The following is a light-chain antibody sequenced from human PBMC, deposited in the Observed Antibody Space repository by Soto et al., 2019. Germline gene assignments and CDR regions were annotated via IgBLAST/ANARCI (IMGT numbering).Light chain of an antibody. CDR2: AAS. CDR1: QGISSY. CDR3: QQLNSYPLYP. J-gene: IGKJ2*01. V-gene: IGKV1-9*01. Sequence: DIQLTQSPSFLSASVGDRVTITCRASQGISSYLAWYQQKPGKAPKLLSYAASTLQSGVPSRFSGSGSGTEFTLTISSLQPEDFATYYCQQLNSYPLYPFGQGTKLEIK.